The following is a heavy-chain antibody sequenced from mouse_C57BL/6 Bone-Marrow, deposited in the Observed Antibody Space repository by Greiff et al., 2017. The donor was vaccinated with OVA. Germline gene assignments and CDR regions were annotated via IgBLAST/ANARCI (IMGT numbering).Heavy chain of an antibody. D-gene: IGHD2-3*01. V-gene: IGHV5-4*03. Sequence: EVMLVESGGGLVKPGGSLKLSCAASGFTFSSYAMSWVRQTPEKRLEWVATISDGGSYTYYPDNVKGRFTISRDNAKNNLYLQMSHLKSEDTAGWLLWFAYWGQGTLVTVSA. J-gene: IGHJ3*01. CDR2: ISDGGSYT. CDR1: GFTFSSYA. CDR3: WFAY.